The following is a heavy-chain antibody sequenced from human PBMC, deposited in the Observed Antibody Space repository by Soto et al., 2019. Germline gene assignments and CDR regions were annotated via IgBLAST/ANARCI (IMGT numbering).Heavy chain of an antibody. V-gene: IGHV4-31*03. CDR2: IYYSGST. CDR3: ARDLRPRDDFWSGFRPTLENYYGMDV. CDR1: GGSIISGGYY. Sequence: PSETLSLTCTVSGGSIISGGYYWSWIRQHPVKGLEWIGYIYYSGSTYYNPSLKSRVTISVDTSKNQFSLKLSSVTAADTAVYYCARDLRPRDDFWSGFRPTLENYYGMDVWGQGTTVTVSS. D-gene: IGHD3-3*01. J-gene: IGHJ6*02.